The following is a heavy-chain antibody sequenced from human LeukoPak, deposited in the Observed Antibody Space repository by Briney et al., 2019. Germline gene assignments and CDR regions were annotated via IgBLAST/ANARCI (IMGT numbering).Heavy chain of an antibody. D-gene: IGHD4-23*01. CDR1: GDSISYFY. J-gene: IGHJ4*02. Sequence: SETLSLTCSVSGDSISYFYWSRIRQAAGKGLEWIGRISGSGSTDYNASLKSRVTMSVDMSKSQLSLKVISVTAADTAVYYCARGVIESGGNDFDYWGQGTLVTVSS. CDR2: ISGSGST. CDR3: ARGVIESGGNDFDY. V-gene: IGHV4-4*07.